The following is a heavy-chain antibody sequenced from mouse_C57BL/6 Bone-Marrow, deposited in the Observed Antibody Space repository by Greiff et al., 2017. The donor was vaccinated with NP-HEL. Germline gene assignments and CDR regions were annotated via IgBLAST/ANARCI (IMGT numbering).Heavy chain of an antibody. D-gene: IGHD2-4*01. CDR1: GFTFSDYY. CDR3: SREGGLRRRTYAMDY. CDR2: INHDGSST. V-gene: IGHV5-16*01. Sequence: EVQLMESEGGLVQPGSSMKLSCTASGFTFSDYYLAWVRQVPEKGLEWVANINHDGSSTYYLDSLKSRFIISRDNAKNILYLQMSRLKSEDTATYYCSREGGLRRRTYAMDYWGQGTSVTVSS. J-gene: IGHJ4*01.